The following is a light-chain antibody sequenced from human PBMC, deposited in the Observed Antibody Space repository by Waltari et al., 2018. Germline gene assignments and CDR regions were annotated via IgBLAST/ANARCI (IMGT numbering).Light chain of an antibody. J-gene: IGKJ4*01. CDR3: QQYTTRPLT. Sequence: EIVLTQSPATLSLFPGERATLSCRASQSVSSYLAWYQQKPGQAPRLVIYDASNRATGIPARFSGSGSGTDFTLTISSLQSEDSGVYFCQQYTTRPLTFGGGTKVEI. CDR2: DAS. V-gene: IGKV3-11*01. CDR1: QSVSSY.